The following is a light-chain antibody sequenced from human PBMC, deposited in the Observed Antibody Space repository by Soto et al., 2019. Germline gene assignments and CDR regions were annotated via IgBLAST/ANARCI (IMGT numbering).Light chain of an antibody. V-gene: IGLV2-14*01. CDR2: EVS. Sequence: QSVLTHPASVSGSPGQSITISCTGTSSDVGGYNYVSLYLQHPGKAPKLLIYEVSDRPSGVSNRFSGSKSGNTASLTISGLQAEDEADYYCGSYTSSSTYVFGTGT. J-gene: IGLJ1*01. CDR3: GSYTSSSTYV. CDR1: SSDVGGYNY.